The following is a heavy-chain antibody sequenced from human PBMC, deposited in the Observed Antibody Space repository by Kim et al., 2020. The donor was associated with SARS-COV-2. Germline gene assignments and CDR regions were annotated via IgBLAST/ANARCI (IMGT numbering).Heavy chain of an antibody. V-gene: IGHV3-23*01. D-gene: IGHD2-2*01. J-gene: IGHJ3*02. Sequence: GGSLRLSCAASGFTFSSYAMSWVRQAPGKGLEWVSAISGSGGSTYYADSVKGRFTISRDNSKNTLYLQMNSLRAEDTAVYYCAKGCSSTSCAAGLGAFDIWGQGTMVTVSS. CDR2: ISGSGGST. CDR3: AKGCSSTSCAAGLGAFDI. CDR1: GFTFSSYA.